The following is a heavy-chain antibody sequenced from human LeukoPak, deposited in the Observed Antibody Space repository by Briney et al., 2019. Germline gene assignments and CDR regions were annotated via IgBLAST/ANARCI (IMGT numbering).Heavy chain of an antibody. CDR3: ARQDIVVVPAAAWDYYYYMDV. CDR1: GGSISSYY. CDR2: IYYSGST. V-gene: IGHV4-59*08. J-gene: IGHJ6*03. D-gene: IGHD2-2*01. Sequence: PSETLSLTCTVSGGSISSYYWSWIRQPPGKGLEWIGYIYYSGSTSYNPSLKSRVTISVDTSKNQFSLKLSSVTAADTAVYYCARQDIVVVPAAAWDYYYYMDVWGKGTTVTVSS.